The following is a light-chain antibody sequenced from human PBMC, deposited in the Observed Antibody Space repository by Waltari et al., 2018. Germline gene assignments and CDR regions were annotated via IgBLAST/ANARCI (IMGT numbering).Light chain of an antibody. Sequence: DILMTTSPATLSVSLGERATLSCRASQNINAKLAWYQLRPGQAPRLLISGGSTRATGVPARFSGSGSGIEFTLTISGLQSEDFAVYSCQQYNNWPQTFGQGTKLEV. CDR3: QQYNNWPQT. CDR2: GGS. CDR1: QNINAK. J-gene: IGKJ2*01. V-gene: IGKV3-15*01.